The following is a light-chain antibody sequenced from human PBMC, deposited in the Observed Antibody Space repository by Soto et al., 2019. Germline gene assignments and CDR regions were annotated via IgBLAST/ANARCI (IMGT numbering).Light chain of an antibody. J-gene: IGKJ1*01. CDR2: WAS. V-gene: IGKV4-1*01. CDR1: QSVLYSSNNKNY. Sequence: DIVMTQYPDSLAVALGERATINCKSSQSVLYSSNNKNYLAWYQQKSGQSPKLLIYWASTREAVVPNLFSGRGSGEYFTLTISSLQAEDVAVYYCQQYGSSCTFGQGTKVDIK. CDR3: QQYGSSCT.